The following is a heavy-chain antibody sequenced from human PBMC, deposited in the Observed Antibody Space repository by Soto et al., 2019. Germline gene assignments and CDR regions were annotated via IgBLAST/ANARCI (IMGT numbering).Heavy chain of an antibody. J-gene: IGHJ1*01. Sequence: QVQLVESGGGVVQPGTSLRVSCVGSGFTFRSYVIHWVRQAPGKGLEWVALTSYDGSDKYYDDSVRGRFTISRDNSRNTVDLQMDRLRLEDTAIYYCARWGTTGGLDVWGQGTLVSVSS. D-gene: IGHD3-16*01. CDR3: ARWGTTGGLDV. CDR2: TSYDGSDK. CDR1: GFTFRSYV. V-gene: IGHV3-30*19.